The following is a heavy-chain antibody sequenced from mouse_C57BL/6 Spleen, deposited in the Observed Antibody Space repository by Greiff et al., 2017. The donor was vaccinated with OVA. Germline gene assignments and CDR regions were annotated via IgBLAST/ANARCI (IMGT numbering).Heavy chain of an antibody. CDR2: IDPETGGT. D-gene: IGHD2-5*01. CDR3: TRSYYSNYVYFDY. Sequence: QVQLQQSGAELVRPGASVTLSCKASGYTFTDYEMHWVKQTPVHGLEWIGAIDPETGGTAYNQKFQGKAILTADKSSSTAYMELRSLTSEDSAVYYCTRSYYSNYVYFDYWGQGTTLTVSS. CDR1: GYTFTDYE. J-gene: IGHJ2*01. V-gene: IGHV1-15*01.